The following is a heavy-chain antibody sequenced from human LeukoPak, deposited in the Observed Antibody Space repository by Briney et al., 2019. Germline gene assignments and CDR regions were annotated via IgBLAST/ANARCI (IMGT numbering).Heavy chain of an antibody. CDR2: IWYDGSNK. D-gene: IGHD2-15*01. CDR3: ARGGAATDALDI. V-gene: IGHV3-33*01. J-gene: IGHJ3*02. CDR1: GFTFSSYG. Sequence: GRSLRLSCAASGFTFSSYGMHWARQAPGKGLEWVAVIWYDGSNKYYADSVKGRFTISRDNSKNTLYLQMNSLRAEDTAVYYCARGGAATDALDIWGQGTMVTVSS.